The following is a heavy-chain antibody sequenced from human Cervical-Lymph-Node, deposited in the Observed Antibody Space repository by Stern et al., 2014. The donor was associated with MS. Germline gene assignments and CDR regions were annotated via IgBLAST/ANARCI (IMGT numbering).Heavy chain of an antibody. V-gene: IGHV3-21*01. Sequence: VQLVASGGGLVKPGGSLRLSCAASGFTFSSYNMNWVRQAPGKGLEGVSSITSTGYRYNADSLKGRFTISRDNAKNSLYLHMNSLRAEDTAVYYCARDDLRSYYGMDVWGQGTTVTVSS. CDR3: ARDDLRSYYGMDV. CDR2: ITSTGYR. CDR1: GFTFSSYN. J-gene: IGHJ6*02.